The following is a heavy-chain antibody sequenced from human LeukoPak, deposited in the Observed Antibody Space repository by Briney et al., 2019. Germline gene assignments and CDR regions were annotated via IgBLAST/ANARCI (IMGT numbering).Heavy chain of an antibody. CDR3: ARDAISSGRRVRGVIGNWFDP. CDR2: INPNSGGT. D-gene: IGHD3-10*01. CDR1: GYTFTGYY. V-gene: IGHV1-2*02. Sequence: GSVKVSCKASGYTFTGYYMHWVRQAPGQRLEWMGWINPNSGGTNYAQKFQGRVTMTRDTSISTAYMELSRLRSDDTAVYYCARDAISSGRRVRGVIGNWFDPWGQGTLVTVSS. J-gene: IGHJ5*02.